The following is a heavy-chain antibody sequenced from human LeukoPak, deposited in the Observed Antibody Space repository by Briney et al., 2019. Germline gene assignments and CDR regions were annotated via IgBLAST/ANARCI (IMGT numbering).Heavy chain of an antibody. CDR3: ATAFPSIAARRHWFDP. CDR1: GYTFTSYD. Sequence: ASVKVSCKASGYTFTSYDINWVRQATGQGLEWMGWMNPNSGNTGYAQKFQGRVTITRNTSISTAYMELSSLRSEDTAVYYCATAFPSIAARRHWFDPWGQGTLVTVSS. CDR2: MNPNSGNT. V-gene: IGHV1-8*03. J-gene: IGHJ5*02. D-gene: IGHD6-6*01.